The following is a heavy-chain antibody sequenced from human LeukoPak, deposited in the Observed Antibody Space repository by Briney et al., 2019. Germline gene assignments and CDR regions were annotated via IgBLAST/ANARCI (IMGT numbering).Heavy chain of an antibody. D-gene: IGHD3-22*01. CDR3: ARVAHNHYDSSGYYYSWDY. CDR2: ISAYSGNT. CDR1: GYTFTSYG. V-gene: IGHV1-18*01. Sequence: ASVKVSCKASGYTFTSYGISWVRQAPGQGLEWMGWISAYSGNTNYAQKLQGRVTMTTDTSTSTAYMELRSLRSDDTAVYYCARVAHNHYDSSGYYYSWDYWGQGTLVTVSS. J-gene: IGHJ4*02.